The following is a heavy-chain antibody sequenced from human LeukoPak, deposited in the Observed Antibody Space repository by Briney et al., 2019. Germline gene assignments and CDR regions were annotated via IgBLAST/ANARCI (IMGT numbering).Heavy chain of an antibody. J-gene: IGHJ2*01. V-gene: IGHV3-23*01. Sequence: GGSLRLSCAASGCTFSTYAMSWVRQAPGKGREWVSTISDSGANTYYADSVRGRFTISRDNSKNTLYLQKNSLRADDTAIYYCAKSMTLQWRGFFDLWGRGTHVTVSS. CDR3: AKSMTLQWRGFFDL. D-gene: IGHD6-19*01. CDR1: GCTFSTYA. CDR2: ISDSGANT.